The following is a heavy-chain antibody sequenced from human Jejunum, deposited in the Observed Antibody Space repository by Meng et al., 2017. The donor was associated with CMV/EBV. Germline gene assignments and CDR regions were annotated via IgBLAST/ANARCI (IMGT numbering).Heavy chain of an antibody. Sequence: TYYWVWVRRSPGKGLGYIGSIYSSGNTHYNPALQSRVFISIDTSKNQFSLTLTSVTAADTALYYCASDRPFSGTYLTDAFNVWGPGTMVTVSS. CDR2: IYSSGNT. J-gene: IGHJ3*01. CDR1: TYY. CDR3: ASDRPFSGTYLTDAFNV. V-gene: IGHV4-39*07. D-gene: IGHD1-26*01.